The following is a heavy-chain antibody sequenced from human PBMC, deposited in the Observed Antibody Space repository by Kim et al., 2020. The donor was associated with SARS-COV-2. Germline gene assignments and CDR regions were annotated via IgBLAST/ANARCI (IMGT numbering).Heavy chain of an antibody. CDR1: GFTFTDYA. V-gene: IGHV3-33*01. CDR3: ARGRVGAGWFDF. Sequence: GGSLRLSCAASGFTFTDYAMHWVRQAPGKGLEWVAVIWFDGYEKYYADSVKGRFTMSRDNSKNTLYLQMNSLSVEDTAVYYCARGRVGAGWFDFWGQGTL. D-gene: IGHD1-26*01. CDR2: IWFDGYEK. J-gene: IGHJ4*02.